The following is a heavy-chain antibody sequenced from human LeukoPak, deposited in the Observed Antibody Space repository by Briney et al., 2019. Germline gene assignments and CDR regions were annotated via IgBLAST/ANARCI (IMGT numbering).Heavy chain of an antibody. J-gene: IGHJ4*02. CDR3: ARATRPRGGLDY. Sequence: SETLSLTCTVSGGSISSGDYYWSWIRQPPGKGLEWIGYIYYSGSTYYNPSLKSRVTISVDTSKNQFSLKLSSVTAADTAVYYCARATRPRGGLDYWGQGTLVTVSS. D-gene: IGHD1/OR15-1a*01. CDR2: IYYSGST. V-gene: IGHV4-30-4*01. CDR1: GGSISSGDYY.